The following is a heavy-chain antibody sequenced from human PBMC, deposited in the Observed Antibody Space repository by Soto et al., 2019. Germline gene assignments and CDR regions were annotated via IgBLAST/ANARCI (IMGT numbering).Heavy chain of an antibody. CDR1: VYSFTSEW. Sequence: PGEALKISGKGSVYSFTSEWIGWVRQMPGKGLEWMGIIYPGDSDTRYSPSFQGQVTISADKSISTAYLQWSSLKASDTAMYYCARFGAYSRSSNLDYWGQGTLVPVSS. CDR3: ARFGAYSRSSNLDY. J-gene: IGHJ4*02. CDR2: IYPGDSDT. V-gene: IGHV5-51*01. D-gene: IGHD6-6*01.